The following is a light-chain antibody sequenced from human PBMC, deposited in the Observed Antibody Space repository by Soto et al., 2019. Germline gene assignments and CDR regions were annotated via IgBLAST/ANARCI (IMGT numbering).Light chain of an antibody. Sequence: EIVLTQSPATLSVSPGERATLSCRASQSVSSNLAWYQQKPGQAPRLLIYGASTRATGIPARFSGSGSGTEFTLTISSLQSEDFAFYYCQQYNAWPPTFGQGTKV. CDR1: QSVSSN. V-gene: IGKV3-15*01. CDR3: QQYNAWPPT. J-gene: IGKJ1*01. CDR2: GAS.